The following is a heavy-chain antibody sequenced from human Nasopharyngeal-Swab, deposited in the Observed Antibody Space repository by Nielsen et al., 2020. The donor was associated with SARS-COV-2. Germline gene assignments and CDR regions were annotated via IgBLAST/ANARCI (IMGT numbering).Heavy chain of an antibody. CDR2: IFYSGST. Sequence: SETLSLTCTVSGGSISSYYWSWIRQPPGKGLEWIGHIFYSGSTNHNPSLKSRVTISIDTSRNQFSLKLSSVTAADTAVYYCARLLSGTKPPHDAFDIWGQGTMVTVSS. V-gene: IGHV4-59*08. J-gene: IGHJ3*02. CDR3: ARLLSGTKPPHDAFDI. CDR1: GGSISSYY. D-gene: IGHD1-26*01.